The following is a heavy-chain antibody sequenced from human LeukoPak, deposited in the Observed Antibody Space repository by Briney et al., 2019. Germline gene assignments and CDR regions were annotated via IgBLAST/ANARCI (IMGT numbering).Heavy chain of an antibody. Sequence: SETLSLTCTVSGGSISSYYWSWIRQPPGKGLEWIGYIYYSGSTNYNPSLKSRVTISVDTSKNQFSLKLSSVTAADTAVYYCARHSFGYFDYWGQGTLVTVSS. CDR3: ARHSFGYFDY. J-gene: IGHJ4*02. CDR1: GGSISSYY. V-gene: IGHV4-59*08. D-gene: IGHD3-10*01. CDR2: IYYSGST.